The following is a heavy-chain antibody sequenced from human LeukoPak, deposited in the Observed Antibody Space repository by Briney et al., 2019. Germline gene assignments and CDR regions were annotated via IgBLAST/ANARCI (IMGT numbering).Heavy chain of an antibody. CDR1: GASISSGSYY. D-gene: IGHD2-15*01. Sequence: SKTLSLTCTVSGASISSGSYYWSWIRQPAGKGLEWLGRIYTSGSTNYNPSLKSRVTISVDTSKNQFSLKLSSVTAADTAVYYCAREGFGTLGYCSGGSCYNWFDPWGQGTLVTVSS. CDR3: AREGFGTLGYCSGGSCYNWFDP. CDR2: IYTSGST. V-gene: IGHV4-61*02. J-gene: IGHJ5*02.